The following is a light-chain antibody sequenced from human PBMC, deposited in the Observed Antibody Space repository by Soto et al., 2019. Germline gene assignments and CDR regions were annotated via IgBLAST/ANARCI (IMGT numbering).Light chain of an antibody. Sequence: DIQMTQSPSSLSASVEDRVTITCQASQDMSNYLNWYQQKPGKAPKLLIYDASNLETVVPSRFSGSGSGTDFTFTISSLQPEDIATYYCPQYDNLPTFGPGTKVDIK. CDR2: DAS. V-gene: IGKV1-33*01. CDR3: PQYDNLPT. J-gene: IGKJ3*01. CDR1: QDMSNY.